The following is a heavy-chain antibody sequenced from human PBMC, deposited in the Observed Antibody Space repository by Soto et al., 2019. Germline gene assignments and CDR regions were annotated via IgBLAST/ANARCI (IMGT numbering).Heavy chain of an antibody. Sequence: SETLSLTCTVSGGSIGSSSYYWGWIRQPPGKGLEWIGSIYYSGSTYYNPSLKSRVTISVDTSKNQFSLKLSSVTAADTAVYYCASRVYAKRVLGYYGMDVWGQGTTVTVSS. V-gene: IGHV4-39*01. CDR3: ASRVYAKRVLGYYGMDV. CDR1: GGSIGSSSYY. J-gene: IGHJ6*02. D-gene: IGHD2-8*01. CDR2: IYYSGST.